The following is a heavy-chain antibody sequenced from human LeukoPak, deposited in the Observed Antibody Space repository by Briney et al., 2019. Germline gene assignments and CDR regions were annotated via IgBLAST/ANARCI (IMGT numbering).Heavy chain of an antibody. V-gene: IGHV4-39*01. CDR3: ARHGSGSHYNPSY. J-gene: IGHJ4*02. Sequence: SETLSLTCTVSGGSISSSSYYWGWIRQPPGKGLEWIGSIYYSGSTYYNPSLKSRVTISVDTSKNQFSLKLSSVTAADTAVYYCARHGSGSHYNPSYWGQGTLVTVSS. D-gene: IGHD3-10*01. CDR2: IYYSGST. CDR1: GGSISSSSYY.